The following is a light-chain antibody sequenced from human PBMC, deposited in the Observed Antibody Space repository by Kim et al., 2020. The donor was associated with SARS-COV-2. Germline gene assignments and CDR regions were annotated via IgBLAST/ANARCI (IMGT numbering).Light chain of an antibody. CDR2: DVS. CDR3: SSYARSSSYV. CDR1: SSDVGAYKY. J-gene: IGLJ1*01. V-gene: IGLV2-14*01. Sequence: QSALIQPASVSGSPGQSITISCTGTSSDVGAYKYVSWYQQHPGKAPELMIFDVSERPSGISNRFSGSKSGNTASLTISGLQAEDEADYYCSSYARSSSYVFGTGTKVTVL.